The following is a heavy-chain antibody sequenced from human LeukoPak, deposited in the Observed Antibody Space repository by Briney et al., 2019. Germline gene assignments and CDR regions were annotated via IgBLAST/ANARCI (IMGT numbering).Heavy chain of an antibody. CDR2: ISWDGGST. Sequence: AGGSLRLSCAASGFTFDDYAMHWVRQAPGKGLEWVSLISWDGGSTYYADSVKGRFTISRDNSKNSLYLQMNSLRAEDTALYYCAKEAVPQDYYYYMDVWGKGTTVTVSS. CDR3: AKEAVPQDYYYYMDV. CDR1: GFTFDDYA. D-gene: IGHD2-2*01. J-gene: IGHJ6*03. V-gene: IGHV3-43D*03.